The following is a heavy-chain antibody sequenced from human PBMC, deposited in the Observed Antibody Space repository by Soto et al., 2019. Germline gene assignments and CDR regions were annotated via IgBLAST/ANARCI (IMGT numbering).Heavy chain of an antibody. Sequence: QVHLVQSGAEVKKPGASVKVSCKASGYTFITYDIHWVRQAPGQGLEWMGWMNPSTGNTGYAQKVQGRVTVTRNTSISTAYMELSSLRSEDTAVYYCARRKERSGPHYFDYWGQGTLVTVSS. CDR2: MNPSTGNT. CDR1: GYTFITYD. D-gene: IGHD6-25*01. CDR3: ARRKERSGPHYFDY. V-gene: IGHV1-8*01. J-gene: IGHJ4*02.